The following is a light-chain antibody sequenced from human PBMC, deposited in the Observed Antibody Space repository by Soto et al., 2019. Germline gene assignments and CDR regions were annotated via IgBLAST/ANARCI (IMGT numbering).Light chain of an antibody. CDR2: AAS. V-gene: IGKV1-8*01. Sequence: AIRMTQSPSSFSASTGDRVTITCRASQGISSYLAWYQQKLGKAPKLLIYAASTLQSGVPSRFSGSGSGTDFTLTISCLQSEDFATYYCQQYYSYPRTFGQGTEVDIK. J-gene: IGKJ1*01. CDR1: QGISSY. CDR3: QQYYSYPRT.